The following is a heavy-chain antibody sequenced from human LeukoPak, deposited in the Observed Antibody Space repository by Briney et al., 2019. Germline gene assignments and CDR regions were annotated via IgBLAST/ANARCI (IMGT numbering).Heavy chain of an antibody. J-gene: IGHJ4*02. CDR1: GFTISNYN. D-gene: IGHD2/OR15-2a*01. Sequence: GGSLRLSCAASGFTISNYNMDWVRQAPGKGLEWISYISTSGIIYYADSVRGRFTISRDNAKNTVYLQMNSLGAEDTAVYYCVSFYETYWGRGTLVTVSS. V-gene: IGHV3-69-1*01. CDR3: VSFYETY. CDR2: ISTSGII.